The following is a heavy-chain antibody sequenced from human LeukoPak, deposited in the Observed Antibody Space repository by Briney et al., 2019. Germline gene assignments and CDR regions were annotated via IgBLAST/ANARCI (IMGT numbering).Heavy chain of an antibody. V-gene: IGHV4-4*07. CDR1: GGSISSYY. J-gene: IGHJ6*03. CDR3: AREGSSWYQAGYYYYYYMDV. CDR2: VYTSGST. Sequence: SETLSLTCTVSGGSISSYYWSWTRQPAGKGLEWIGRVYTSGSTSYNPSLKSRVTMSVDTSKNQFSLKLSSVTAADTAVYYCAREGSSWYQAGYYYYYYMDVWGKGTTVTVSS. D-gene: IGHD6-13*01.